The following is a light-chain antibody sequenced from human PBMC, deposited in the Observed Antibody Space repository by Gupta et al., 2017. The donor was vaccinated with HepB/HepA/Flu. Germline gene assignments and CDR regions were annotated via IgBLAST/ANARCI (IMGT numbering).Light chain of an antibody. CDR1: SSDVGSYNL. J-gene: IGLJ2*01. V-gene: IGLV2-23*02. CDR2: EVS. Sequence: QSALTQPASVSGSPGQSITISCTGTSSDVGSYNLVSWYQQHPGQAPKLMIYEVSKRPSGVSNRFSASKSSNTSSLTISGLQAEDEADYYCCSYAGSSTVVFGVGTKLTVL. CDR3: CSYAGSSTVV.